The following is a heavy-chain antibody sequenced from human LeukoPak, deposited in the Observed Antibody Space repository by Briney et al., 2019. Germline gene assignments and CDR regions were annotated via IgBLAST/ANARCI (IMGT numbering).Heavy chain of an antibody. CDR2: IKQEGSVK. Sequence: AGGSLRLSCAASEFTFSSYSMNWVRKTPGKGLEWVANIKQEGSVKNSVDSMKGRFTISRDKTKNSLYLEMISLKAEDTAVFYCVRGGGHFDLWGQGTLVTVSS. CDR1: EFTFSSYS. J-gene: IGHJ4*02. D-gene: IGHD3-16*01. CDR3: VRGGGHFDL. V-gene: IGHV3-7*03.